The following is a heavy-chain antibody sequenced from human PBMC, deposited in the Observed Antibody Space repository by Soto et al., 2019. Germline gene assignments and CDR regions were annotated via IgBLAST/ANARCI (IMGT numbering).Heavy chain of an antibody. CDR2: IYYSGST. Sequence: LSLTCTVSGGSISSYYWSWIRQPPGKGLEWIGYIYYSGSTNYNPSLKSRVTISVDTSKNQFSLKLSSVTAADTAVYYCARGIPHYDILTGYYPRGWFDPWGQGTLVTVSS. D-gene: IGHD3-9*01. CDR1: GGSISSYY. J-gene: IGHJ5*02. CDR3: ARGIPHYDILTGYYPRGWFDP. V-gene: IGHV4-59*01.